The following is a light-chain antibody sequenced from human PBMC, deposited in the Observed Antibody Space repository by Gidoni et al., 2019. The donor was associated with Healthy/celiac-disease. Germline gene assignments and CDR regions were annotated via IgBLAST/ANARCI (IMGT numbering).Light chain of an antibody. V-gene: IGLV2-14*01. CDR2: EVS. CDR1: SSDVGGYNY. J-gene: IGLJ1*01. CDR3: SSYTSSSTLYV. Sequence: QSALPQPASVSGSPGQSITISCTGTSSDVGGYNYVSWSQQHPGKAPKLMIYEVSNRPSGVSNRFSGSKSGNTASLTISGLQAEDEADYYCSSYTSSSTLYVFGTGTKVTVL.